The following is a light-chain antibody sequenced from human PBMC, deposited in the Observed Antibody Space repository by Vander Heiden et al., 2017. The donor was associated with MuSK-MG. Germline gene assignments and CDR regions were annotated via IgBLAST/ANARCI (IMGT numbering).Light chain of an antibody. J-gene: IGLJ2*01. V-gene: IGLV2-14*03. CDR2: DVD. CDR1: NSDVGGFNS. Sequence: QSALSQPASVSGSPGQSITISCPGTNSDVGGFNSVSWYQRHPGEAPKLLIFDVDSRPSGISHRFSGSKSGNMASLTISGLQTEDEADYFCNSYTDIDTVVFGGGTKLSVL. CDR3: NSYTDIDTVV.